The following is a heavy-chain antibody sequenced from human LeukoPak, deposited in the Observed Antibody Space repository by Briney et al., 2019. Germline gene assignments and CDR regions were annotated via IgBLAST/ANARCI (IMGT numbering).Heavy chain of an antibody. CDR3: AREYCSGGSCYRRRGWFDP. Sequence: SETLSLTCAVYGESFSGYYWSWIRQPPGKGLEWIGEINHRGSTNYNPSLKSRVTISVDTSKDQFSLKLNSVTAADTAVYYCAREYCSGGSCYRRRGWFDPWGQGTLVTVSS. V-gene: IGHV4-34*01. D-gene: IGHD2-15*01. J-gene: IGHJ5*02. CDR2: INHRGST. CDR1: GESFSGYY.